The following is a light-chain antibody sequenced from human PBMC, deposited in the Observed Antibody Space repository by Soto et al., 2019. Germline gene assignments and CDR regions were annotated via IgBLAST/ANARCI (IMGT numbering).Light chain of an antibody. V-gene: IGKV3-20*01. J-gene: IGKJ5*01. CDR3: QQYGGSPIT. CDR2: GAS. CDR1: QSVSSK. Sequence: EIVLTQSPGTLSLSPGERASLSCSASQSVSSKLAWYQQKPGQAPRLLISGASSRATGIPDRFSGSGSGTDFTLTISRLEPEDFAMYFCQQYGGSPITFGQGTRLEI.